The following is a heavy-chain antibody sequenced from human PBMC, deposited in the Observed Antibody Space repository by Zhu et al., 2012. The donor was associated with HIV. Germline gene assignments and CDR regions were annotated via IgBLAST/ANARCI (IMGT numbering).Heavy chain of an antibody. Sequence: QVQLQESGPGLVRPSETLSLTCTISGGSIDSYYWNWIRQPAGPAGKGLEWIGRVFSSESTTYNPLPPESGHRVTGHVQESVLPEVKSVTAADTAVYYCARAEWESSTLLFYFDYWGPEPWSPSPQ. V-gene: IGHV4-4*07. J-gene: IGHJ4*01. D-gene: IGHD1-26*01. CDR2: VFSSEST. CDR1: GGSIDSYY. CDR3: ARAEWESSTLLFYFDY.